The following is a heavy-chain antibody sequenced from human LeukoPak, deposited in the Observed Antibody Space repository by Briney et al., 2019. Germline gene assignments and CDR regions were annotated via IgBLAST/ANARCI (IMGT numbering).Heavy chain of an antibody. D-gene: IGHD3-22*01. J-gene: IGHJ4*02. CDR2: IYTSGST. Sequence: TSETLSLTCTVSGGSISSGSYYWSWIRQPAGKGLEWIGRIYTSGSTNYNPSLRSRVTISVDTSKNQFSLKLSSVTAADTAVYYCARRGSSGYFNFDYWGQGTLVTVSS. CDR3: ARRGSSGYFNFDY. V-gene: IGHV4-61*02. CDR1: GGSISSGSYY.